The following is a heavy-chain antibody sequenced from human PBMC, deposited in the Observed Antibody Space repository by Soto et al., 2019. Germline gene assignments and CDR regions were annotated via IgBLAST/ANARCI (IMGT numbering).Heavy chain of an antibody. V-gene: IGHV3-53*01. CDR3: VKGGWLDF. CDR2: ISDDGSRT. CDR1: GFTVSSNY. Sequence: GGSLRLSCAASGFTVSSNYMSWVRQAPGRGLEWVSFISDDGSRTYYADAVKGRFTISRDNSKYTLYLQMNSLTVEDTAVYACVKGGWLDFWGQGTLVTVSS. J-gene: IGHJ5*01. D-gene: IGHD3-16*01.